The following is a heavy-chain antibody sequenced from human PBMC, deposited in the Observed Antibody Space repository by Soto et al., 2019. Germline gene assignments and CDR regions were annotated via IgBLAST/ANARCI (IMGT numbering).Heavy chain of an antibody. Sequence: ASVKVSCKASGYTFTSYDINWVRQATGQGLEWMGWMNPNSGNTGYAQKFQGRVTMTRNTSISTAYMELSSLRSEDTAVYYCARGGITMVRGVIGWFDPWGQGTLVTV. CDR3: ARGGITMVRGVIGWFDP. CDR1: GYTFTSYD. CDR2: MNPNSGNT. J-gene: IGHJ5*02. V-gene: IGHV1-8*01. D-gene: IGHD3-10*01.